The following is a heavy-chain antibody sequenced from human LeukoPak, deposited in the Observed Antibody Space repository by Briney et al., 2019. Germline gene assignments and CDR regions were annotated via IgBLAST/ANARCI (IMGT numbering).Heavy chain of an antibody. V-gene: IGHV4-30-2*01. J-gene: IGHJ5*02. CDR2: IYHSGST. D-gene: IGHD2-2*01. Sequence: SQTLSLTCAVSGGSISSGGYSWSWIRQPPGKGLEWIGYIYHSGSTYYNPSLKSRVTISVDTSKNQFSLKLSSVTAADTAVYYCARDHGPSSWFDPWGQGTLVTVSS. CDR3: ARDHGPSSWFDP. CDR1: GGSISSGGYS.